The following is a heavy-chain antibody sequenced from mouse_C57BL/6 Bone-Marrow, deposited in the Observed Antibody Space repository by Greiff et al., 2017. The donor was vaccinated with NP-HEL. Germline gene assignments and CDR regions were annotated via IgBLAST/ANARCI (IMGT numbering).Heavy chain of an antibody. V-gene: IGHV14-4*01. CDR1: GFNIKDDY. J-gene: IGHJ2*01. CDR3: TTGIPPL. Sequence: VHVKQSGAELVRPGASVKLSCTASGFNIKDDYMHWVKQRPEQGLEWIGWIDPENGDTEYASKFQGKATITADTSSNTAYLQLSSLTSEDTAVYYCTTGIPPLWGQGTTLTVSS. D-gene: IGHD5-1-1*01. CDR2: IDPENGDT.